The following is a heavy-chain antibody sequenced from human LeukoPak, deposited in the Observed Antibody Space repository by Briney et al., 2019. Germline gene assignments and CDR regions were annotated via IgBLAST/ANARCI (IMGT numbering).Heavy chain of an antibody. CDR1: AFTFSSYE. J-gene: IGHJ4*02. CDR2: ISDSGSTI. CDR3: ARDRLLHI. D-gene: IGHD6-6*01. Sequence: GGSLRLSCAASAFTFSSYEMNWVRQAPGKGLEWVSYISDSGSTIYYADSVKGRFTISRDNAKNSLYLQMSSLRAEDTAVYYCARDRLLHIWGQGTLVTVSS. V-gene: IGHV3-48*03.